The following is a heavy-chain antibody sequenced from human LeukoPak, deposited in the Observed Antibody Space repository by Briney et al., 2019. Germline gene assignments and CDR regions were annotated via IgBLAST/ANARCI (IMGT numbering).Heavy chain of an antibody. CDR1: GFTFSSYA. D-gene: IGHD1-26*01. Sequence: GGSLRLSCAASGFTFSSYAMSWVRQAPGKGLEWVSAISGSGGSTYYVDSGKGRFTISRDNSKNMLDLQMNSLRAEDTAVYYCAKATRASGSYYADFWGQGTLVTVSS. CDR2: ISGSGGST. J-gene: IGHJ4*02. CDR3: AKATRASGSYYADF. V-gene: IGHV3-23*01.